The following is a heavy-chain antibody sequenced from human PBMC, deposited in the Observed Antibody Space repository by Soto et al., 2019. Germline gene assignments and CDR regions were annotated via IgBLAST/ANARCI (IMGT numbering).Heavy chain of an antibody. CDR2: MYYSGST. CDR3: ASGYRQAVYSSSWVFDY. J-gene: IGHJ4*02. V-gene: IGHV4-31*03. Sequence: QVQLRESGPGLVKPSQPLSLTCTVSGGSINRGGYYWNWIRQHPGKGLESIGYMYYSGSTDDHPFLSSRVIIAPDTSANHFALKLSSVAAAHTGVYLCASGYRQAVYSSSWVFDYWGQATLGNVSS. D-gene: IGHD6-13*01. CDR1: GGSINRGGYY.